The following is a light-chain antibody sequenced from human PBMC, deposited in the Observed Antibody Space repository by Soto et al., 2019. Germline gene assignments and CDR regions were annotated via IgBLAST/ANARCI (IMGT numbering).Light chain of an antibody. CDR2: GAS. CDR3: QQYGSSPIT. Sequence: EIVLTQSPSTLSLSPGERATLSCRASQSVSSTYVAWYQQKPGQAPRLLIYGASSRAAGTPDRFSGSGSGTDFTLTITRLDPEDFAVYFCQQYGSSPITFGQGTRLEIK. V-gene: IGKV3-20*01. J-gene: IGKJ5*01. CDR1: QSVSSTY.